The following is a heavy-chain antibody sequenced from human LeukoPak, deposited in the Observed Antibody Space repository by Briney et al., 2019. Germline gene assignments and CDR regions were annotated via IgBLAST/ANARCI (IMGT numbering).Heavy chain of an antibody. CDR1: GFTFGDYA. V-gene: IGHV3-49*04. CDR3: TRGGRYGSGSYLH. Sequence: PGRSLRLSCTASGFTFGDYAMSWVRQAPGKGLEWVGFIRSKAYGGTTEYAASVKGRFTISRDDSKSIAYLQMNSLKTEDTAVYYCTRGGRYGSGSYLHWGQGTLVTVSS. CDR2: IRSKAYGGTT. D-gene: IGHD3-10*01. J-gene: IGHJ4*02.